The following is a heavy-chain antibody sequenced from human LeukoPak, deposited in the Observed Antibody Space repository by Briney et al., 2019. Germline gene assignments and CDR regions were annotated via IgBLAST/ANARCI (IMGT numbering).Heavy chain of an antibody. CDR3: AREGIAGSYYFDY. V-gene: IGHV4-31*03. CDR2: IYYSGST. CDR1: GGSISSGGYY. J-gene: IGHJ4*02. Sequence: PSETLSLTCTVSGGSISSGGYYWSWIRQHPGKGLEWIGYIYYSGSTYYNPSLKSRVTISVDTSKNQFSLKLSSVTAVDTAVYYCAREGIAGSYYFDYWGQGTLVTVSS.